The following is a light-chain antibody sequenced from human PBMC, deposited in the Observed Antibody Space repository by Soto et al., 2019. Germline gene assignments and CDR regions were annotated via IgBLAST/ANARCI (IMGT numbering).Light chain of an antibody. CDR1: ASNIGTHF. CDR3: GSWDSSLSAYV. Sequence: QSVLTQPPSVSAAPGQRVTISCSGSASNIGTHFVSWYQQFPGAAPKLLIYDHDERPSDIPDRFSGSKSDTSATLTITGLQTGDEADYYCGSWDSSLSAYVFGTGTKVTVL. J-gene: IGLJ1*01. V-gene: IGLV1-51*01. CDR2: DHD.